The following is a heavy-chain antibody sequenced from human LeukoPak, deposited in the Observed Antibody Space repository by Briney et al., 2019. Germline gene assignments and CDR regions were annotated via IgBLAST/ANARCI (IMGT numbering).Heavy chain of an antibody. Sequence: PGGSLRLSCAASGFTFSSYEMNWVRQAPGKGLEWVSYISSSGSTIYYADSVKGRFTISRDNAKNSLYLQMNSLRAEDTAVYYCAREVLSTGFPIGTYRYDSSGYRRHFDYWGQGTLVTVSS. CDR1: GFTFSSYE. J-gene: IGHJ4*02. V-gene: IGHV3-48*03. CDR2: ISSSGSTI. D-gene: IGHD3-22*01. CDR3: AREVLSTGFPIGTYRYDSSGYRRHFDY.